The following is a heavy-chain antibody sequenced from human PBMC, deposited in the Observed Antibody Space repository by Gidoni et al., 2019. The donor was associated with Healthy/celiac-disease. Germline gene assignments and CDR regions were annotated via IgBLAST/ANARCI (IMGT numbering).Heavy chain of an antibody. D-gene: IGHD5-12*01. J-gene: IGHJ6*02. CDR2: IYHSGST. Sequence: QVQLQESGPGLVKPSGTLSLTCAVSGGSISSSNWWSWVRQPPGKGLEWIGEIYHSGSTNYNPSLKRRVTISVDKSKNQFSLKLSSVTAADTAVYYCARDPPVSKWLRYGMDVWGQGTTVTVSS. CDR1: GGSISSSNW. V-gene: IGHV4-4*02. CDR3: ARDPPVSKWLRYGMDV.